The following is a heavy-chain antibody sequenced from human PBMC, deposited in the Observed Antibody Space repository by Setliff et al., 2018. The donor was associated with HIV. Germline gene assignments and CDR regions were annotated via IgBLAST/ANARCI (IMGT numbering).Heavy chain of an antibody. J-gene: IGHJ6*03. V-gene: IGHV3-66*02. Sequence: RGSLRLSCAASGFTVSNTYMSWVRQAPGEGLEWVSIIYSAGSTYYAGSVEGRFTVSRDNSNNTLYLQMNSLRPEDTAVYYCARAPSSYDFWSGYYYYYMDVWGKGTTVTVSS. CDR1: GFTVSNTY. CDR3: ARAPSSYDFWSGYYYYYMDV. D-gene: IGHD3-3*01. CDR2: IYSAGST.